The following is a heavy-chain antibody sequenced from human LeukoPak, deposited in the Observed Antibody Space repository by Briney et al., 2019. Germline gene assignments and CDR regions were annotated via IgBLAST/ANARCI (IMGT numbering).Heavy chain of an antibody. CDR1: GGSFSGYY. J-gene: IGHJ5*02. CDR2: INHSGST. Sequence: SETLSLTCAVYGGSFSGYYWSWIRQPPGKGLEWIGEINHSGSTNYNPSLKSRVTISVDTSKNQFSLKLSSVTAADTAVYYCARGIGNCSSTSCSQWWFDPWGQGTLVTVSP. CDR3: ARGIGNCSSTSCSQWWFDP. V-gene: IGHV4-34*01. D-gene: IGHD2-2*01.